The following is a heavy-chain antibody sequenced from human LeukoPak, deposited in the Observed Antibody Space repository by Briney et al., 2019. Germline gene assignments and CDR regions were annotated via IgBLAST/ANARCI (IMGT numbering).Heavy chain of an antibody. CDR2: ISGNGGRT. J-gene: IGHJ3*02. CDR1: GFTFSSYA. D-gene: IGHD6-13*01. V-gene: IGHV3-23*01. Sequence: GGALRLSCAASGFTFSSYAMNWVRQAPGKGLEWVSAISGNGGRTYYAGSLKGRFTISRGNSKNTLYLQMNRLRAEDTAVYYCAKFLYSFDAFDIWGQGTMVTVSS. CDR3: AKFLYSFDAFDI.